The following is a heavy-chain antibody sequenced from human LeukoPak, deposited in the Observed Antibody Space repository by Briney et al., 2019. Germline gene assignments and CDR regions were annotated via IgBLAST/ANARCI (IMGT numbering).Heavy chain of an antibody. Sequence: SETLSLTCTVSGGSINSYYWSWIRQPPGKGLEWIGYIYTSGSTNYNPSLKSRVTISVDTSKNQFSLKLSSVTAADTAVYYCARRGGQAAGTWWFDPWGQGTLVTVSS. D-gene: IGHD6-13*01. J-gene: IGHJ5*02. CDR3: ARRGGQAAGTWWFDP. CDR2: IYTSGST. CDR1: GGSINSYY. V-gene: IGHV4-4*09.